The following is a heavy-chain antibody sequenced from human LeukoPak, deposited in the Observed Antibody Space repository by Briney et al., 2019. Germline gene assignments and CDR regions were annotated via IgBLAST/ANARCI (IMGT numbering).Heavy chain of an antibody. Sequence: SETLSLTCTVSGGSLSSYYWSWIRQPPGKGLEWIGYIYYSGSTNYNPSLKSRVTISVDTSKNQFSLKLSSVTAADTAVYYCARDRSSSPTGIDYWGQGTLVTVSS. CDR2: IYYSGST. V-gene: IGHV4-59*01. CDR3: ARDRSSSPTGIDY. CDR1: GGSLSSYY. J-gene: IGHJ4*02. D-gene: IGHD6-6*01.